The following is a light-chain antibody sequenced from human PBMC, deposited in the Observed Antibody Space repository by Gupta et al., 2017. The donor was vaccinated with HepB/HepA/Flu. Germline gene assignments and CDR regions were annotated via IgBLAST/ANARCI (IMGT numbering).Light chain of an antibody. CDR3: QQSYITRT. Sequence: DNQMTQSPSSLSASIGDRVTITFRASQSISNYLNWYQLKPGKAPKLLIYAASSLQSGVPSRFSGSGSGTDFTLTISSLQPEDFATYYCQQSYITRTFGQGTKVEIK. V-gene: IGKV1-39*01. CDR1: QSISNY. CDR2: AAS. J-gene: IGKJ1*01.